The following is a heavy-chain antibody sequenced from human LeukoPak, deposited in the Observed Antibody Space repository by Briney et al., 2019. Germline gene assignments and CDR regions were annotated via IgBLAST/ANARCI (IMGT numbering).Heavy chain of an antibody. V-gene: IGHV3-66*01. CDR1: GFTVSSNY. CDR3: ARVWLYYFDY. D-gene: IGHD3-9*01. J-gene: IGHJ4*02. CDR2: IYSGGST. Sequence: GGSLRLSCAASGFTVSSNYMSWVRQAPGKGLAWVSVIYSGGSTYYADSVKGRFTISRDNSKNTLYLQMNSLRAEDTAVYYFARVWLYYFDYRGQGTLVTVSS.